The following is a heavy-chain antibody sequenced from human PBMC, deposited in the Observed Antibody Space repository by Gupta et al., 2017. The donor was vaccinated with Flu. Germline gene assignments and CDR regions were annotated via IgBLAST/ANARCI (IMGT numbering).Heavy chain of an antibody. Sequence: QITLKESGPTLVKPTQTLTLTCTFSGFSLSTSGVGVGWIRQPPGKALEWLALIYWNDDKRYSPSLKSRLTITKDTSKNQVVLTMTNMDPVDTATYYCAHTEGYSSSTPDFDYWGQGTRVTVSS. CDR3: AHTEGYSSSTPDFDY. D-gene: IGHD6-6*01. CDR1: GFSLSTSGVG. CDR2: IYWNDDK. V-gene: IGHV2-5*01. J-gene: IGHJ4*02.